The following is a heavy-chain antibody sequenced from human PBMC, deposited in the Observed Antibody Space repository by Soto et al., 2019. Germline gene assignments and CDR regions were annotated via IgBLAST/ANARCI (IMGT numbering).Heavy chain of an antibody. D-gene: IGHD2-21*02. V-gene: IGHV3-23*01. CDR3: AKGFIVVVTVIRPYDAFDA. CDR2: ISGGGGST. Sequence: EVQLLESGGGLVQPGGSLRLSCAASGFTFGNYGMNWVRQAPGKGLEWVSGISGGGGSTYYADSVKGRFTISRDPSKNTIFLEMNSLRAEDTAVYYCAKGFIVVVTVIRPYDAFDAGGQGTLVTVSS. CDR1: GFTFGNYG. J-gene: IGHJ5*01.